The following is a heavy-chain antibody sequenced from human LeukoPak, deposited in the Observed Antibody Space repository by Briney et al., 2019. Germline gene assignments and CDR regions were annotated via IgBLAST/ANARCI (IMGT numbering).Heavy chain of an antibody. V-gene: IGHV4-39*01. Sequence: SETLSLTCTVSGGSISSSSYYWGWIRQPPGKGLEWIGSIYYSGSTYYNPSLKSRVTISVDTSKNQFSLKPSSVTAADTAVYYCASPGSRELWFGAYGYWGQGTLVTVSS. D-gene: IGHD3-10*01. CDR2: IYYSGST. J-gene: IGHJ4*02. CDR3: ASPGSRELWFGAYGY. CDR1: GGSISSSSYY.